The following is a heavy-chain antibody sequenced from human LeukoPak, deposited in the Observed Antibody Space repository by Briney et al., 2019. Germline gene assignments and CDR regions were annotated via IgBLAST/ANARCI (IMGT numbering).Heavy chain of an antibody. J-gene: IGHJ4*02. D-gene: IGHD3-3*01. CDR2: YHSAST. Sequence: YHSASTYYNPSLKSRVTISVDTSKNQFSLKLSSVTAADTAVYYCARDGRTIFGVVTHFDYWGQGTLVTVSS. V-gene: IGHV4-30-2*04. CDR3: ARDGRTIFGVVTHFDY.